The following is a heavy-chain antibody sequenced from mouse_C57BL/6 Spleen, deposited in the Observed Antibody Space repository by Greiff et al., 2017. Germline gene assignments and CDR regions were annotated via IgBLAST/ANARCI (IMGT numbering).Heavy chain of an antibody. CDR2: INSNNGGT. CDR3: ARSHPITTVVGEDY. CDR1: GYTFTDYN. V-gene: IGHV1-22*01. Sequence: EVKLQESGPELVKPGASVKMSCKASGYTFTDYNMHWVKQSHGKSLEWIGYINSNNGGTSYNQKFKGKGTLTVNKSTSTAYMELRSLTSEDSAVYYCARSHPITTVVGEDYWGQGTTLTVTS. J-gene: IGHJ2*01. D-gene: IGHD1-1*01.